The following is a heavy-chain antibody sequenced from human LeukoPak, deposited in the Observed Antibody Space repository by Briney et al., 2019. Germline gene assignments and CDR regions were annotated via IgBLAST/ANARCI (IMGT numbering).Heavy chain of an antibody. V-gene: IGHV4-34*01. CDR3: ARGDLYDSSGYYLDY. Sequence: PSETLSLTCAVYGGSFSGYYWSWIRQPPGKGLEWIGEINHSGSTNYNPSLKSRVTISVDTSKNQFSLKLSSVTAADTAVYYCARGDLYDSSGYYLDYWGQGTLVTVSS. CDR2: INHSGST. D-gene: IGHD3-22*01. J-gene: IGHJ4*02. CDR1: GGSFSGYY.